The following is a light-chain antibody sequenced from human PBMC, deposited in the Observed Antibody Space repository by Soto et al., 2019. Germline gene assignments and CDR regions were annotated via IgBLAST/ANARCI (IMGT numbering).Light chain of an antibody. J-gene: IGLJ2*01. CDR2: EVS. CDR1: SSDIGAYDY. V-gene: IGLV2-14*01. Sequence: QSALTQPASLSGSPGQSITISCTGTSSDIGAYDYVSWYQQHPGKAPKLMIYEVSNRPSGLSNRFSGSKSGNTASLTISGLQAEDEADYYCSSYTSSNTLVIFGGGTKVTVL. CDR3: SSYTSSNTLVI.